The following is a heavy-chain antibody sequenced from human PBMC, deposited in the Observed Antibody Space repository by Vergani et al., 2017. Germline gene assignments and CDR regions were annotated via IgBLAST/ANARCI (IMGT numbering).Heavy chain of an antibody. V-gene: IGHV1-69*12. CDR3: ARDSGIVVAPYYYYYSMDV. D-gene: IGHD3-22*01. Sequence: QVQLVQSGAEVKKPGSSVKVSCKASGGTFSSYAISWVRQAPGQGLEWMGGIIPIFGTANYAQKFQGRVTITADESTSTAYMELSSLRSEDTAVYYCARDSGIVVAPYYYYYSMDVWGQGTTVTVSS. CDR1: GGTFSSYA. J-gene: IGHJ6*02. CDR2: IIPIFGTA.